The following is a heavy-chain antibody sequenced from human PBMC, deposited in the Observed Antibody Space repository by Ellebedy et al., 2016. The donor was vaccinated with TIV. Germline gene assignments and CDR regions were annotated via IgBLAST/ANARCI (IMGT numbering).Heavy chain of an antibody. Sequence: GESLKISCAAPGFTFSTSGMPWVRQAPGKGLEWVAVISNDGSNVHYADSVKGRFTISRDNSKNTLYVQMNSLRGEDTAVYYCAKDRTSSWSFDYWGQGTLVTVSS. CDR3: AKDRTSSWSFDY. D-gene: IGHD6-13*01. CDR2: ISNDGSNV. CDR1: GFTFSTSG. V-gene: IGHV3-30*18. J-gene: IGHJ4*02.